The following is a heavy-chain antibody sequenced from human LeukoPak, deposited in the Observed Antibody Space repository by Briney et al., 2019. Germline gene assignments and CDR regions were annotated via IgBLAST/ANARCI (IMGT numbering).Heavy chain of an antibody. J-gene: IGHJ4*02. CDR3: ARTHYDVLTGYYSGGGPFDY. CDR2: IYISGRT. V-gene: IGHV4-61*02. Sequence: TLSLTCTVSGGSISSGSYYWSWIRQPAGKGLEWIGRIYISGRTNYNPSLKSRVTISIDTSKNQFSLNLSSVTAADTAVYFCARTHYDVLTGYYSGGGPFDYWGQGTLVTVSS. CDR1: GGSISSGSYY. D-gene: IGHD3-9*01.